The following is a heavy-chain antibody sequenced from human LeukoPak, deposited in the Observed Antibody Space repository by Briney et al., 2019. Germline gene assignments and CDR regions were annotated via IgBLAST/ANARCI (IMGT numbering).Heavy chain of an antibody. J-gene: IGHJ3*02. CDR3: VKESGFMVAPNSAFDI. CDR2: ISRNGGST. D-gene: IGHD4/OR15-4a*01. Sequence: GGSLRLSCSASGFTFNSYPVHWVRQAPGKGLEYASGISRNGGSTYYADSVKGRFTISRDNSKNTLYLQMSSLRAEDTAVYYCVKESGFMVAPNSAFDIWGQGTMVTVSS. V-gene: IGHV3-64D*06. CDR1: GFTFNSYP.